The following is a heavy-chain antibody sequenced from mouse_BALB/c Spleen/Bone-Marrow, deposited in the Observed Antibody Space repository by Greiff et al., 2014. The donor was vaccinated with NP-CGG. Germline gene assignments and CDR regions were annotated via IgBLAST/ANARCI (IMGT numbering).Heavy chain of an antibody. Sequence: EVKVEESGAELVKSGASVKLSCTASGFNIKDTYLHWVKQRPEQGLDWIGRIDPAIFTKYDPKFQGKATITADTSSNTAYLHLSSLTSEDTAVYYCASYRYGWYFDVWGAGTTVTVSS. CDR2: IDPAIFT. CDR3: ASYRYGWYFDV. J-gene: IGHJ1*01. V-gene: IGHV14-3*02. CDR1: GFNIKDTY. D-gene: IGHD2-14*01.